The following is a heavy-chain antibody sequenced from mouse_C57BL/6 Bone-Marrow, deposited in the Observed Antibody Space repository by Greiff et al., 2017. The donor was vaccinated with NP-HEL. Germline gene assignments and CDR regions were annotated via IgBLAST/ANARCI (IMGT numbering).Heavy chain of an antibody. CDR3: ARLYYGYDEDYAMDY. V-gene: IGHV5-2*01. Sequence: DVHLVESGGGLVQPGESLKLSCESNEYEFPSHDMSWVRKTPEKRLELVAAINSDGGSTYYPDTMERRFIISRDNTKKTLYLQMSSLRSEDTALYYCARLYYGYDEDYAMDYWGQGTSVTVSS. CDR2: INSDGGST. J-gene: IGHJ4*01. D-gene: IGHD2-2*01. CDR1: EYEFPSHD.